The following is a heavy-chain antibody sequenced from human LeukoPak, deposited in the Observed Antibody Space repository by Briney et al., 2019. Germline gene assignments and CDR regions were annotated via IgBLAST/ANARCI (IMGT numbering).Heavy chain of an antibody. CDR2: VSQSGNT. D-gene: IGHD3-10*01. V-gene: IGHV4-34*01. J-gene: IGHJ2*01. CDR3: ARHLYYSASAFWYIDL. CDR1: GGSFSGYY. Sequence: SETLSLTCAVYGGSFSGYYWSWIRQSPGKGLEWIGSVSQSGNTYYKSSLKSRVTVSIDTSKNEFSLILTSVTAADTAEYYCARHLYYSASAFWYIDLWGRGTLVIVSP.